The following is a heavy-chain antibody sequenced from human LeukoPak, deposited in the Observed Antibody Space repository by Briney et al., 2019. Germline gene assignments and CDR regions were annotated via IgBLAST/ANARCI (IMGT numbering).Heavy chain of an antibody. CDR3: ARELPYSSIDY. Sequence: SETLSLTCTVSGGSIRSYYWSWIRQPPGKGLEWIGYTHYSGSTNYNPSLKSRVTISIDTSKNQFSLKLSSMTAADTAVYYCARELPYSSIDYWGQGTLVTVSS. J-gene: IGHJ4*02. CDR2: THYSGST. D-gene: IGHD6-19*01. V-gene: IGHV4-59*01. CDR1: GGSIRSYY.